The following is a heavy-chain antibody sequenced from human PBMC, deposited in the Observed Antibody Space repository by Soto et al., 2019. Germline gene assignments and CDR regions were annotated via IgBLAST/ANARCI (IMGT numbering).Heavy chain of an antibody. CDR1: GHSISSGFYY. V-gene: IGHV4-38-2*01. J-gene: IGHJ6*02. Sequence: SETLSLTCAVSGHSISSGFYYWGWVRQPPGKGLEWIGSIYHTESTYYNPSLKSRVTMSVDTSKNQLSLKLSSVTAADTALYFCARYEYGNSLYGVDVWGQGTRITVSS. CDR2: IYHTEST. CDR3: ARYEYGNSLYGVDV. D-gene: IGHD1-7*01.